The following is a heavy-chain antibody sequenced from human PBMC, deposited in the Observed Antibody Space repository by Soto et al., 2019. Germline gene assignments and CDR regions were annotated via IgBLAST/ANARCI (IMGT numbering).Heavy chain of an antibody. CDR2: INHSGST. J-gene: IGHJ4*02. Sequence: QVQLQQWGAGLLKPSETLSLTCAVYGGSFSGYYWSWIRQPPGKGLEWIGEINHSGSTNYNPSLKSRVTISVDTSKNQFSLKLSSVTAADTAVYYCAGRVRVTSYFDYWGQGTLVTVSS. V-gene: IGHV4-34*01. CDR1: GGSFSGYY. D-gene: IGHD3-10*01. CDR3: AGRVRVTSYFDY.